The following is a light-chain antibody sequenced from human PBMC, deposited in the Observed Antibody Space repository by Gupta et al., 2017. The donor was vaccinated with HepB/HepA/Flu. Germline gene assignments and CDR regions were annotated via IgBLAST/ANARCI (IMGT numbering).Light chain of an antibody. CDR1: NSNIGSNY. J-gene: IGLJ3*02. CDR3: AAWDDSLSGWV. CDR2: RNN. V-gene: IGLV1-47*01. Sequence: QSVLTQPPSASGPPGQRVTISCSGNNSNIGSNYVYWYHQLPGPAPKLLIYRNNQRPSGVPDRFSGSKSGTSASLAISGLRAEDEADYYCAAWDDSLSGWVFGGGTKVTVL.